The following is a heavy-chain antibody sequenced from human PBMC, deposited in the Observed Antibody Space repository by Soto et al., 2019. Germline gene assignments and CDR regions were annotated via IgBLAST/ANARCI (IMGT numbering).Heavy chain of an antibody. CDR1: GFTFSSYG. V-gene: IGHV3-30*03. CDR2: TSHDGSKK. CDR3: ELPQLIQNWSDP. D-gene: IGHD2-8*01. J-gene: IGHJ5*02. Sequence: QVQLVESGGGVVQPGRSLRLSCVVSGFTFSSYGMHWVRQAPGKGLEWVAATSHDGSKKYYAESVKGRFTISRDTSKNTLYLQMNSLRVEDTAVYYCELPQLIQNWSDPWGQGTLVTVSS.